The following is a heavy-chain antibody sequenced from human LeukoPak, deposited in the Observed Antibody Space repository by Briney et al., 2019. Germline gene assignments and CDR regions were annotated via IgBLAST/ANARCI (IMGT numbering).Heavy chain of an antibody. V-gene: IGHV3-49*04. D-gene: IGHD2-15*01. CDR3: TREVGKGYYYYYMDV. J-gene: IGHJ6*03. CDR1: GFTFGDYA. CDR2: IRSKAYGGTT. Sequence: GGSLRLSCTAPGFTFGDYAMSWVRQAPGKGLEWVGFIRSKAYGGTTEYAASVKGRFTISRDDSKSIAYLQMNSLKTEDTAVYYCTREVGKGYYYYYMDVWGKGTTVTISS.